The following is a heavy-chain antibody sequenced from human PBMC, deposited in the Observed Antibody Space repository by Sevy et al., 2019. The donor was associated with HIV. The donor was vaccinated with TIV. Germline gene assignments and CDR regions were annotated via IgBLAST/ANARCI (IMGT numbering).Heavy chain of an antibody. D-gene: IGHD6-19*01. CDR3: ARAGSGWYDHYFDD. J-gene: IGHJ4*02. V-gene: IGHV1-8*01. CDR1: GYTFTSYD. CDR2: MSPKSGNT. Sequence: ASVKVSCKTSGYTFTSYDINWLRQATGQGLEWMGWMSPKSGNTGYAQKFQGRLTMTRNTSISTAYMELSSLRSDDTAVYYCARAGSGWYDHYFDDWGQGTLVTVSS.